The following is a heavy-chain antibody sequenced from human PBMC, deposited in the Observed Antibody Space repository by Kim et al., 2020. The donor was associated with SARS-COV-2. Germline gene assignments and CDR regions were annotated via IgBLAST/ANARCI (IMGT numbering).Heavy chain of an antibody. J-gene: IGHJ6*02. CDR2: LDGSGRTT. V-gene: IGHV3-23*01. D-gene: IGHD3-10*01. Sequence: VSLRLSCTASGFTFNNCAMTWVRQAPGRGLEWVSSLDGSGRTTYYAESVKGRFTVSRDNSRNTLSLLMNGLRVDDTAVYYCVKGQNTVIYYALDVWGQGTTVTVSS. CDR3: VKGQNTVIYYALDV. CDR1: GFTFNNCA.